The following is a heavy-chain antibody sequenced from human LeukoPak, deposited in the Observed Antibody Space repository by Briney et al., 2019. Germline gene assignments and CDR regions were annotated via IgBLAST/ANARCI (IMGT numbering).Heavy chain of an antibody. J-gene: IGHJ2*01. CDR3: AGSHDISSGYSNPVILDWYFDL. D-gene: IGHD3-9*01. Sequence: SDTLSLTCTVSGGTITSYYWSWVRQPPGQGLEWIGYIYYSGRTTYNPSLKSRVTISVATSTSQFSLKLSSVTAAAMAVYYCAGSHDISSGYSNPVILDWYFDLWGRGTLVTVYS. CDR2: IYYSGRT. V-gene: IGHV4-59*08. CDR1: GGTITSYY.